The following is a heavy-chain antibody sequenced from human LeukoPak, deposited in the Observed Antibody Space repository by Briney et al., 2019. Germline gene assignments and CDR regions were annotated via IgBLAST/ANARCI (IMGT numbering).Heavy chain of an antibody. Sequence: SETLSLTCAVSGGSIRNSSFYWGWIRLPPGKGLEWIASIYNSGTTYYNPSLKSRITIFVDTSKNQVSLKLRSVTAADTAVYYCARLQVGYSYGYVDYWGQGALVTVSS. CDR1: GGSIRNSSFY. V-gene: IGHV4-39*01. J-gene: IGHJ4*02. CDR2: IYNSGTT. D-gene: IGHD5-18*01. CDR3: ARLQVGYSYGYVDY.